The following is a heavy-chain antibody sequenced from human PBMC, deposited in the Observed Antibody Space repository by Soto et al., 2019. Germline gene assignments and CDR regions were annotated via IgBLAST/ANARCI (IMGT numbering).Heavy chain of an antibody. Sequence: EGQLVESGGGLVQPGGSLRLSCAASGFTFSSFEMNWVRQAPGKGLECVSYISSSGSTKYYADSVKGRFTISRDNAKNSLFLQMHSLRAEDTAVYYCAREGPADGLDIWGQGTMVTVSS. J-gene: IGHJ3*02. V-gene: IGHV3-48*03. CDR1: GFTFSSFE. CDR2: ISSSGSTK. CDR3: AREGPADGLDI.